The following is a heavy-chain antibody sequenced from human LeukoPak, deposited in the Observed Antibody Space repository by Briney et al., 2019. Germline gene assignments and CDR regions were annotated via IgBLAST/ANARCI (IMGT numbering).Heavy chain of an antibody. CDR1: GFTFSNAW. CDR2: ISSSSNYI. Sequence: GGSLRLSCAASGFTFSNAWMNWVRQAPGKELEWVSSISSSSNYIYYADSVKGRFTISRDNAKNSLYLQMNSLRAEDTAVYYCARGNSAYDYWGQGTLVTVSS. V-gene: IGHV3-21*01. J-gene: IGHJ4*02. D-gene: IGHD5-12*01. CDR3: ARGNSAYDY.